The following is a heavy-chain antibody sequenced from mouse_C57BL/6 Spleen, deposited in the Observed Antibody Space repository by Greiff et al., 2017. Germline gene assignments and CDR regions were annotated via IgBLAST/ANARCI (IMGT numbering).Heavy chain of an antibody. CDR1: GYSFTDYN. CDR2: INPNYGTT. Sequence: EVKLVESGPELVKPGASVKISCKASGYSFTDYNMNWVKQSNGKSLEWIGVINPNYGTTSYNQKFKGKATLNVDQTSSTAYMQLNSLTSEDSAVYYCARSNYDGYYEDFDYWGQGTTLTVSS. V-gene: IGHV1-39*01. J-gene: IGHJ2*01. D-gene: IGHD2-3*01. CDR3: ARSNYDGYYEDFDY.